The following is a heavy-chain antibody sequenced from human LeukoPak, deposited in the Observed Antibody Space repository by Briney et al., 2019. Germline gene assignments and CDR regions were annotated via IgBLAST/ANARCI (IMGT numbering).Heavy chain of an antibody. CDR2: FDPEDGET. D-gene: IGHD2-2*01. Sequence: ASVKVSCKVSGYTLTELSMHWVRQAPGKGFEWMGGFDPEDGETINAQKFQGRVTMTEDTSTDTAYMELSSLRSEDTAVYYCATSIRYCSSTSCYYGMDVWGQGTTVTVSS. CDR3: ATSIRYCSSTSCYYGMDV. V-gene: IGHV1-24*01. CDR1: GYTLTELS. J-gene: IGHJ6*02.